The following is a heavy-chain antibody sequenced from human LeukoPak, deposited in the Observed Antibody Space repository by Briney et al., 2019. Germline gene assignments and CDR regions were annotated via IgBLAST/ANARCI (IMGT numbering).Heavy chain of an antibody. CDR3: AKDYRGSGYFFDV. D-gene: IGHD3-3*01. J-gene: IGHJ3*01. Sequence: GGSLRLSCAGSGFTFSNYAMSWVRQAPGKGLEWVSVISGNGGTTYYADSVKGRFTISRDNSKNTLYLQMNSLRAKDTAIYSCAKDYRGSGYFFDVWGQGTMVAVSS. CDR1: GFTFSNYA. V-gene: IGHV3-23*01. CDR2: ISGNGGTT.